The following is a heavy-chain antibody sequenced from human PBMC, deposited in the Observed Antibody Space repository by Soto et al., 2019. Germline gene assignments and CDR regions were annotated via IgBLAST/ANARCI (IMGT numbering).Heavy chain of an antibody. CDR1: GVTFISYG. CDR2: IWYDGSNK. CDR3: ARGAKYNYYDSSGYYSDAFDI. Sequence: GGSLRLSCAASGVTFISYGMHWVRQAPGKGLEWVAVIWYDGSNKYYADSVKGRFTISRDNSKNTLYLQMNSLRAEDTAVYYCARGAKYNYYDSSGYYSDAFDIWGQGTMVTVSS. D-gene: IGHD3-22*01. V-gene: IGHV3-33*01. J-gene: IGHJ3*02.